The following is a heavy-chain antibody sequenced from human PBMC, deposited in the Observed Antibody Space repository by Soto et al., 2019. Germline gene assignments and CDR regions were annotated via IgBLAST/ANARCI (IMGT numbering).Heavy chain of an antibody. CDR1: DFTLSNYG. CDR2: IRGRGGDT. Sequence: EVQLLESGGGLGQPGGSLRLSCVASDFTLSNYGMTWVRQAPGKGLEWVSTIRGRGGDTYYADSVKGRFTISRDNSLNTLYLQMYSLRAEDTAVYYCAKDVNYDILAGYFYYWGQGALVIVSP. D-gene: IGHD3-9*01. J-gene: IGHJ4*02. CDR3: AKDVNYDILAGYFYY. V-gene: IGHV3-23*01.